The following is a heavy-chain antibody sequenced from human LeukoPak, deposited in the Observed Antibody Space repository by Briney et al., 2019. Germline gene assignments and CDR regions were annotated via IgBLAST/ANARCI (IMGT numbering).Heavy chain of an antibody. CDR2: INPNSGGT. J-gene: IGHJ5*02. CDR3: ARGRAVAAYNWFDP. D-gene: IGHD6-19*01. CDR1: GYTFTGYY. V-gene: IGHV1-2*02. Sequence: GASVKVSCKASGYTFTGYYMHWVRQAPGQGLEWMGWINPNSGGTNYAQKFQGRVTMTRDTSISTAYMELSRLRSDDTAVYYCARGRAVAAYNWFDPWGQGTLVTVSS.